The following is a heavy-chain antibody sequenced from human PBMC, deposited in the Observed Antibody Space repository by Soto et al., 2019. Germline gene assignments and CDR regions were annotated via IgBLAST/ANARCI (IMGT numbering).Heavy chain of an antibody. CDR2: IIPIFGTA. CDR1: GGTFSTYA. V-gene: IGHV1-69*01. D-gene: IGHD5-18*01. CDR3: ARDARLKGYSYGFDY. J-gene: IGHJ4*02. Sequence: QVQLVQSGAEVKKPGSSVKVSCKASGGTFSTYAISWVRQAPGQGLEWMGGIIPIFGTAKYAQKFQGRVTITADESTSTAYMELSSLRSDDTAVYYCARDARLKGYSYGFDYWGQGTLVTVSS.